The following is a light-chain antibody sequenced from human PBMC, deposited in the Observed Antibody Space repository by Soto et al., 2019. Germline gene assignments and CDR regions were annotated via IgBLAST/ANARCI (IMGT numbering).Light chain of an antibody. V-gene: IGKV3-11*01. CDR3: QQRSNWRVT. CDR1: QSVTISY. J-gene: IGKJ4*01. CDR2: DAS. Sequence: EIVLTQSPGTVSLSPGERATLSCRASQSVTISYLCWYQQKPGQAPWLLIYDASNRAAAIPPRFSGSGSGTDFTLTINSLEPEDIAVYYCQQRSNWRVTFGGGTKVDI.